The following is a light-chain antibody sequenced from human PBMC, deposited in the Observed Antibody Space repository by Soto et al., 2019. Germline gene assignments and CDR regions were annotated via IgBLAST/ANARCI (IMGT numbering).Light chain of an antibody. Sequence: EIVLTQSPGTLSLSPGERVTLSCRSSQSVSSHLAWYQQKPGQAPRLLIYGASSRATGIPDRFSGSGSGADFTLTISRLDPEDSALYWCQQYGNAPTFGQGTKVEIK. CDR2: GAS. J-gene: IGKJ1*01. CDR3: QQYGNAPT. CDR1: QSVSSH. V-gene: IGKV3-20*01.